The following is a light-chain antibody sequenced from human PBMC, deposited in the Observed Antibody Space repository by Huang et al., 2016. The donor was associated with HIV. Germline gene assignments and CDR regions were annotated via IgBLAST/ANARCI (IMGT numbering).Light chain of an antibody. CDR1: QSVSSSY. V-gene: IGKV3-20*01. CDR3: HQYGSTPWT. CDR2: GAS. Sequence: EIVLTQYPGTLSLSPGERATLSCRASQSVSSSYLAWYQQRPGQAPRLLIYGASSGATGIPDRFSGGGSGTDFTLTISRLEPEDFAVYFCHQYGSTPWTFGQGTKVEIK. J-gene: IGKJ1*01.